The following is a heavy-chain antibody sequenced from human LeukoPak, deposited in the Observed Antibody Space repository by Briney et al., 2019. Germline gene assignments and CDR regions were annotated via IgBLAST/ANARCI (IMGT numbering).Heavy chain of an antibody. D-gene: IGHD6-13*01. CDR1: GFTLSNAW. Sequence: PGGSLRLSCAASGFTLSNAWMSWVRQAPGKGLQWVGRIKSRTDGGTTDYAAPVKGRFTISRDDSKTTLYLQMSSLKTEDTAVYYCTTEWGIAAAGGRYYFDHWGQGTLVTVSS. CDR3: TTEWGIAAAGGRYYFDH. V-gene: IGHV3-15*01. CDR2: IKSRTDGGTT. J-gene: IGHJ4*02.